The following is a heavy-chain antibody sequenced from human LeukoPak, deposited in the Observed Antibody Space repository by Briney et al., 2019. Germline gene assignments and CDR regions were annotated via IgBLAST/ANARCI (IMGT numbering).Heavy chain of an antibody. Sequence: GGYLRLSCAASGFTFSSYWMTWVRQAPGKGLEWVASIKGDGSTKFYVDSLKGRFTISRDNAKNSLYLQMNSLRGEDTALYYCARWVITPYYGMDVWGQGTTVTVSS. CDR3: ARWVITPYYGMDV. CDR2: IKGDGSTK. V-gene: IGHV3-7*05. D-gene: IGHD3-16*01. J-gene: IGHJ6*02. CDR1: GFTFSSYW.